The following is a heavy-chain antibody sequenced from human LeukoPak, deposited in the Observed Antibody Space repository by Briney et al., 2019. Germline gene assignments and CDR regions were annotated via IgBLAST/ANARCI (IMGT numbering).Heavy chain of an antibody. V-gene: IGHV3-30-3*01. D-gene: IGHD1-7*01. J-gene: IGHJ4*02. CDR3: ARDYWWNYDY. CDR2: ISKDGSDK. CDR1: GFTFSDYA. Sequence: GGSLRLSCAASGFTFSDYAMHWVRQAPGKGLEWVAVISKDGSDKYYPGSVRGRFTISRDNSKNTIYLQLDSLRAEDTAIYYCARDYWWNYDYWGQGTLVTVSS.